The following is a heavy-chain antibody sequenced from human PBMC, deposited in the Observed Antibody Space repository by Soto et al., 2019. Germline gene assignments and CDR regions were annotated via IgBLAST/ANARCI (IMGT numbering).Heavy chain of an antibody. Sequence: SETLSLTCTVSGGSMSRYYWTWMRQPPGKGLEWIGNIHYTGSTNYNPSLKSRVTILLGTSTSQFSLKVSSVTAADTAVYYCARDLTISSTDGPLAPWGHGTLVTVSS. V-gene: IGHV4-59*01. CDR1: GGSMSRYY. CDR2: IHYTGST. J-gene: IGHJ5*02. CDR3: ARDLTISSTDGPLAP. D-gene: IGHD1-1*01.